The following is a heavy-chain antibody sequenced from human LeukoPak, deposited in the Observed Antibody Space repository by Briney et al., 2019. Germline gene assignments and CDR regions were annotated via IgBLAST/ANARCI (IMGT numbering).Heavy chain of an antibody. J-gene: IGHJ4*02. CDR1: GGSISSGDYY. CDR3: ARDTGCTNGVSYTGFDY. V-gene: IGHV4-30-4*08. Sequence: SETLSLTCTVSGGSISSGDYYWSWIRQPPGKGLEWIGYIYYSGSTYYNPSPKSRVTISVDTSKNQFSLKLSSGTAADTALYYCARDTGCTNGVSYTGFDYWGQGTLVTVSS. CDR2: IYYSGST. D-gene: IGHD2-8*01.